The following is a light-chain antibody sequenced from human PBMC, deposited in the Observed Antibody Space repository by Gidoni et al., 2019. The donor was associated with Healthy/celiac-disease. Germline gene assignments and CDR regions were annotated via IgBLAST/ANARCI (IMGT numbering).Light chain of an antibody. CDR1: QSISSW. CDR3: QQYNSYLWT. CDR2: KAS. J-gene: IGKJ1*01. V-gene: IGKV1-5*03. Sequence: DIQMTQSPSTLSASVGDRVTITCRASQSISSWVAWYQQKPGKAPKLLLYKASSLESGVPSRFSGSGSGTEFTLTISSLQPDDFANYYCQQYNSYLWTFGQGTKVEIK.